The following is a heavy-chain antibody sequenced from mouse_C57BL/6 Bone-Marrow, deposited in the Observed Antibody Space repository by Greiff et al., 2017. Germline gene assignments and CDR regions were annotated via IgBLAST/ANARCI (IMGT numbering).Heavy chain of an antibody. V-gene: IGHV1-64*01. CDR3: ARIYYYDGSYYYFDY. CDR2: IHPNSGST. D-gene: IGHD1-1*01. CDR1: GYTFTSYW. J-gene: IGHJ2*02. Sequence: QVQLQQSGAELVKPGASVKLSCKASGYTFTSYWMNWVKQRPGQGLEWIGKIHPNSGSTNYNEKFKSKATLTVDKSSSTAYMQLSSLTSDDSAVYYCARIYYYDGSYYYFDYWGQGTSLTVSS.